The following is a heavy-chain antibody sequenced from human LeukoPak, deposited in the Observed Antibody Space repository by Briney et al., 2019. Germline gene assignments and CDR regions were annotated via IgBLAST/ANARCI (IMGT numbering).Heavy chain of an antibody. Sequence: PSETLSLTCTASGGSISGSRYYWGWIRQPPGKGLEWIAIIDYSGSTYYNPSLKSRLTVSVDTSKTQFSLRLTSVTAADTAVYYCASRSDDSSLYYFDYWGQGTLVTVSS. J-gene: IGHJ4*02. CDR2: IDYSGST. CDR3: ASRSDDSSLYYFDY. V-gene: IGHV4-39*01. CDR1: GGSISGSRYY. D-gene: IGHD3-22*01.